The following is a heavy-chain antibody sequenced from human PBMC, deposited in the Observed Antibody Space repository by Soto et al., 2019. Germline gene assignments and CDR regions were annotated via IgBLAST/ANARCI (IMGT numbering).Heavy chain of an antibody. CDR3: ARGPVGGYYDSSGYLTNFDY. J-gene: IGHJ4*02. CDR2: INPSGGST. Sequence: ASVKVSCKASGYTITSYYMHWVRQAPGQGLECMGIINPSGGSTSYAQKFQGRVTMTRDTSASTVYMELSSLRSEDTAVYYCARGPVGGYYDSSGYLTNFDYWGQGTLVTVS. CDR1: GYTITSYY. V-gene: IGHV1-46*03. D-gene: IGHD3-22*01.